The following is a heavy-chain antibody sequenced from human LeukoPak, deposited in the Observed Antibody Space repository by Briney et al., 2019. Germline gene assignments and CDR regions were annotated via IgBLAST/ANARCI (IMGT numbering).Heavy chain of an antibody. CDR2: IRSKANSYAT. D-gene: IGHD4-11*01. CDR3: TSLYSNYVGD. J-gene: IGHJ4*02. V-gene: IGHV3-73*01. CDR1: GSTFSGSA. Sequence: GGSLRLSCAASGSTFSGSAMHWVRQASGKGLEWVGRIRSKANSYATAYAASVKGRFTISRDDSKNTAYLQMNSLKTEDTAVYYCTSLYSNYVGDWGQGTLVTVSS.